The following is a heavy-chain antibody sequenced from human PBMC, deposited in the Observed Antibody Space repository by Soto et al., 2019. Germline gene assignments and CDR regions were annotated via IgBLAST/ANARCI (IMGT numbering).Heavy chain of an antibody. J-gene: IGHJ5*02. Sequence: SETLSLTCAVSGYSISSGYYWGWIRQPPGKGLEWIGSIYHSGSTYYNPSLKSRVTISVDTSKNQFSLKLSSVTAADTAVYYCARDDDYVWGSYRYNWVDPWGQGTLVTVS. CDR1: GYSISSGYY. CDR3: ARDDDYVWGSYRYNWVDP. CDR2: IYHSGST. D-gene: IGHD3-16*02. V-gene: IGHV4-38-2*02.